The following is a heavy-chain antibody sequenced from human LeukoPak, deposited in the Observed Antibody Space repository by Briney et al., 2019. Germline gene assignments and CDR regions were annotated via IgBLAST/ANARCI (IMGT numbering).Heavy chain of an antibody. J-gene: IGHJ3*02. CDR3: AVTYSSGYYYTSAHDAFDI. D-gene: IGHD3-22*01. CDR1: GFPFSSYA. V-gene: IGHV3-64*04. Sequence: PGGSLRLSCSASGFPFSSYAMHWVRQAPGEGLEYVSAISDSGGSTYYADSVKGRFTISRDNSKNTLYLQMSSLRSEDTAVYYCAVTYSSGYYYTSAHDAFDIWGQGTMVTVSS. CDR2: ISDSGGST.